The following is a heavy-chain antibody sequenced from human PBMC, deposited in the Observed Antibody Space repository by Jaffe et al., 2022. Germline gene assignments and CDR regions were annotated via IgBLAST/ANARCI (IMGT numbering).Heavy chain of an antibody. Sequence: QVQLVESGGGVVQPGGSLRLSCAASGFTFSSYGMHWVRQAPGKGLEWVAFIRYDGSNKYYADSVKGRFTISRDNSKNTLYLQMNSLRAEDTAVYYCAKDYPTTDYDYIWGSYRYTGWIEPGDYWGQGTLVTVSS. CDR3: AKDYPTTDYDYIWGSYRYTGWIEPGDY. CDR1: GFTFSSYG. CDR2: IRYDGSNK. J-gene: IGHJ4*02. D-gene: IGHD3-16*02. V-gene: IGHV3-30*02.